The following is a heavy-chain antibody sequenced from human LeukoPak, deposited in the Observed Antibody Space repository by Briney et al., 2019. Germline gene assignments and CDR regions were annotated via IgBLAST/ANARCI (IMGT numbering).Heavy chain of an antibody. CDR3: ARVNAKQAPVGAFDI. CDR2: MTPTSGTG. D-gene: IGHD3-16*01. V-gene: IGHV1-69*13. CDR1: GGTFSSKD. J-gene: IGHJ3*02. Sequence: ASVKVSCKASGGTFSSKDITWVRQAPGQGLEWVGGMTPTSGTGNTAQKFQGRVAVTADESTTTVYMELSSLRSDDTALYYCARVNAKQAPVGAFDIWGQGTMVTVSS.